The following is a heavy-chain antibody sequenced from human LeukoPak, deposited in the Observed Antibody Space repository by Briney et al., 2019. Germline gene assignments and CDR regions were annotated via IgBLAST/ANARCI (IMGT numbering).Heavy chain of an antibody. Sequence: PSETLSLTCTVSGGSISSYYWSWIRQPAGKGLEWIGRIYTSGSTNYNPSLKSRVTMSVDTSKNQFSLKLSSVTAADTTVYYCARGDGSGSWYDAFDIWGQGTMVTVSS. V-gene: IGHV4-4*07. J-gene: IGHJ3*02. D-gene: IGHD3-10*01. CDR2: IYTSGST. CDR1: GGSISSYY. CDR3: ARGDGSGSWYDAFDI.